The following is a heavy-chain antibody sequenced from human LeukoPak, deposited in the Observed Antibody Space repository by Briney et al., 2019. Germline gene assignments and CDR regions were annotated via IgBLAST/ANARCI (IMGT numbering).Heavy chain of an antibody. CDR1: GFNFIDYS. D-gene: IGHD5-12*01. J-gene: IGHJ4*01. CDR3: ARDHRYAFDN. V-gene: IGHV3-48*01. CDR2: IGISSGNT. Sequence: GGSLRLSCAASGFNFIDYSMNWVRQAPGKGLEWISYIGISSGNTKYADSVKGRFTISRDKARNSLYLQMNSLRVEDTAMYYCARDHRYAFDNWGDGTLVTVSS.